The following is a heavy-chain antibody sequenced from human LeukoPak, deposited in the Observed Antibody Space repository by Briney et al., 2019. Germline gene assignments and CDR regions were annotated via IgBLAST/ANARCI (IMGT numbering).Heavy chain of an antibody. V-gene: IGHV3-23*01. D-gene: IGHD6-6*01. Sequence: GGSLRLSCAASGFTFSSYAMSWVRQAPGKGLEWVSAISGSGGSTYYADSVKGRFTISRDNSKNTLYLRMNSLRAEDTAVYYCALDSSSSYPLNYWGQGTLVTVSS. CDR1: GFTFSSYA. J-gene: IGHJ4*02. CDR3: ALDSSSSYPLNY. CDR2: ISGSGGST.